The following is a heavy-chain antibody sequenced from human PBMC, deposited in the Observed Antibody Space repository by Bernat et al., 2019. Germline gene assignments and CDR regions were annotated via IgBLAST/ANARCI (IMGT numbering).Heavy chain of an antibody. CDR1: GYSFTSYW. CDR2: IDPSDSYT. J-gene: IGHJ5*02. Sequence: EVQLVQSGAEVKKPGESLRISCKGSGYSFTSYWISWVRQMPGKGLEWMGRIDPSDSYTNYSPSFQGHVTISADKSISTAYLQWSSLKASDPAMYYCARLSDDFWSGYYHFDPWGQGTMVTVSS. CDR3: ARLSDDFWSGYYHFDP. D-gene: IGHD3-3*01. V-gene: IGHV5-10-1*03.